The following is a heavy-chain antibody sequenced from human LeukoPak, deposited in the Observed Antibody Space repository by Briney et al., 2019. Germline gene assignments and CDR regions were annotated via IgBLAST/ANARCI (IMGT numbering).Heavy chain of an antibody. J-gene: IGHJ4*02. CDR3: VKSVGYTYGTTDY. CDR2: VRYDGSSQ. CDR1: GFSLSRFG. D-gene: IGHD5-18*01. V-gene: IGHV3-30*02. Sequence: GGSLRLSCVASGFSLSRFGMHWVRQAPGKGLEWVSFVRYDGSSQHYADSVKGRFTISRDNSKNTLYLQMNSLRAEDTGVYYCVKSVGYTYGTTDYWGQGTLVTVSS.